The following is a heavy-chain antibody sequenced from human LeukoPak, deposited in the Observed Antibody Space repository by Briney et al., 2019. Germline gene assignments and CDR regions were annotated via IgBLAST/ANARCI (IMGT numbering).Heavy chain of an antibody. J-gene: IGHJ4*02. CDR2: ISYDGRSN. CDR3: ARDNYFFDY. CDR1: GFTFTSYA. V-gene: IGHV3-30-3*01. D-gene: IGHD2/OR15-2a*01. Sequence: GGSLRLSCAASGFTFTSYAMHWVRQAPGKGLEWVAVISYDGRSNNYADSVKGRFTISRDNSKNTIYLQMNSLRVEDTAVYYCARDNYFFDYWGQGTLVTISS.